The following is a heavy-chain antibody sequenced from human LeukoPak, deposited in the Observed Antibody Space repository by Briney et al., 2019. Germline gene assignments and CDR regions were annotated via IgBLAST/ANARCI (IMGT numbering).Heavy chain of an antibody. D-gene: IGHD3-3*02. J-gene: IGHJ4*02. CDR1: GGSISSYY. Sequence: PSETLSLTCTVSGGSISSYYWSWIRQPPGKGLEWIGYIYTSGSTNYNPSLKSRVTISVDTSKNQFSLKLSSVTAKDTAVYYCARHVWRGYYFDYWGQGTLVTVSS. V-gene: IGHV4-4*09. CDR3: ARHVWRGYYFDY. CDR2: IYTSGST.